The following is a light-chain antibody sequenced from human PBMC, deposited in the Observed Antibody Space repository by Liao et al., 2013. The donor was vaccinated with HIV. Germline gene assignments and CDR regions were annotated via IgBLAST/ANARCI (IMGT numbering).Light chain of an antibody. Sequence: SYVVTQPPSVSVSPGQTATITCSGDKLGEKYASWYQQKPGQSPVLVIYQDSKRPSGIPERFSGSNSGNTATLTISGTQAMDEADYYCQAWDSNTAYVFGTGTKVSVL. V-gene: IGLV3-1*01. CDR1: KLGEKY. CDR3: QAWDSNTAYV. J-gene: IGLJ1*01. CDR2: QDS.